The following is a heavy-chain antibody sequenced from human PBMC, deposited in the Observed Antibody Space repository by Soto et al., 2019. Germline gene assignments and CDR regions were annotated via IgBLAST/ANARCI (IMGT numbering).Heavy chain of an antibody. V-gene: IGHV1-18*04. CDR3: ARDVFCGGAPACPDMDV. D-gene: IGHD2-21*01. Sequence: ASVTFSCKASGYTFSGYSITWVRQAPGQGLEWMGRISGYNGNTNYARTLRGRLTLTTDTSTSTAYMELRSLTSDDTAVYYCARDVFCGGAPACPDMDVWGQGTTVTVSS. J-gene: IGHJ6*02. CDR2: ISGYNGNT. CDR1: GYTFSGYS.